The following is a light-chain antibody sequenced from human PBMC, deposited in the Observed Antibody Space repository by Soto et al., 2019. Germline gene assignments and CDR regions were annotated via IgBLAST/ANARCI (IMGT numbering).Light chain of an antibody. CDR2: WAS. V-gene: IGKV4-1*01. CDR3: QQYYSTPFT. J-gene: IGKJ3*01. CDR1: QSVLYSSNNKNY. Sequence: DIVMTQSPDSLAVSLGERATINCKSSQSVLYSSNNKNYLAWYQQKPGQPPKLLIYWASTRESGVPDRFSGTGSGTDFTLTITSLQAEDVAVYYCQQYYSTPFTFCPGTKVYIK.